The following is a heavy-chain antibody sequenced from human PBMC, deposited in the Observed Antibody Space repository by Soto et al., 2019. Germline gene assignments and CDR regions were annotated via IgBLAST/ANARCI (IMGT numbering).Heavy chain of an antibody. D-gene: IGHD6-19*01. CDR3: AADMYSSGWAFDY. CDR1: GFTFTSSA. V-gene: IGHV1-58*02. J-gene: IGHJ4*02. Sequence: ASVKVSCKASGFTFTSSAMQWVRQARGQRLEWIGWIVVGSGNTNYAQKFQERVTITRDMSTSTAYMELSSLRSEDTAVYYCAADMYSSGWAFDYWGQGTLVTVSS. CDR2: IVVGSGNT.